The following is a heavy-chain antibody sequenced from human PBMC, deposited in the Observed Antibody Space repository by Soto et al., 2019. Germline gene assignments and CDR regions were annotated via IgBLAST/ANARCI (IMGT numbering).Heavy chain of an antibody. D-gene: IGHD2-21*01. J-gene: IGHJ6*02. V-gene: IGHV3-13*01. CDR1: GFTFSNYE. Sequence: EVQLVESGGGLVQPGGSLRLSCAASGFTFSNYEMHWVRQVTGKGLEWVSGIGTAGDTKYVGSVKGRFTISRDNAKNYLYLQMNSLRAEDTAVYYCAGRRQVINDYYGLADWGQGTTVIVSS. CDR2: IGTAGDT. CDR3: AGRRQVINDYYGLAD.